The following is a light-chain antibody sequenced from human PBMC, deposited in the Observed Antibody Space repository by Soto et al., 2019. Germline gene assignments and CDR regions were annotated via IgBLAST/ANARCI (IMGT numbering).Light chain of an antibody. CDR2: AAS. CDR1: QSVSIW. CDR3: QKYNSALSIT. Sequence: DIQMTQSPSTLSASEGDRVTISFRASQSVSIWLAWYQQKPGKVPKLLIYAASTLQSGVPSRFSGSGSGTDFTLTISGLQPEDVATYYCQKYNSALSITFGQGTRLEIK. V-gene: IGKV1-27*01. J-gene: IGKJ5*01.